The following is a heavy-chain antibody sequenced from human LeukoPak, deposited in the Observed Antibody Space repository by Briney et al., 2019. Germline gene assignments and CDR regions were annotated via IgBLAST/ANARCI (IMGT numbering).Heavy chain of an antibody. J-gene: IGHJ5*02. CDR2: ISCSSSYI. D-gene: IGHD2-2*01. V-gene: IGHV3-21*01. CDR3: ARVVLGYCSSTSCKTFDP. CDR1: GFTFSSYS. Sequence: KPGGSLRLSCAASGFTFSSYSMNWVRQAPGKGLEWVSSISCSSSYIYYADSVKGRFTISRDNAKNSLYLQMNSLRAEDTAVYYCARVVLGYCSSTSCKTFDPWGQGTLVTVSS.